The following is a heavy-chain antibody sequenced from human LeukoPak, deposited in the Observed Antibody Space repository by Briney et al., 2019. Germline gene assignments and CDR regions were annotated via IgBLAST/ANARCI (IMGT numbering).Heavy chain of an antibody. CDR2: ISSSGDTI. D-gene: IGHD1-26*01. J-gene: IGHJ4*02. V-gene: IGHV3-48*03. Sequence: GGSLRLSCAASRFSFSSYEMHWVRQAPGKGLEWVSYISSSGDTIYYGDSVKGRFTISRDNAKNSLYLQVNSLRAEDTAVYYCARDRSMVGAPEAFDYWGQGSLVTVSS. CDR1: RFSFSSYE. CDR3: ARDRSMVGAPEAFDY.